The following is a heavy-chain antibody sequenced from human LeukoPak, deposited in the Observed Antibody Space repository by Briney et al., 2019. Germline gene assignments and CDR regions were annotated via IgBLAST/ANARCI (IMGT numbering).Heavy chain of an antibody. CDR3: ARRGYSSGWSHYYGMDV. J-gene: IGHJ6*04. D-gene: IGHD6-19*01. Sequence: PGGSLRLSCAASGSTFSSYWMHWVRQAPGKGLVWVSRINSDGSSTSYADSVKGRFTISRDNAKNTLYLQMNSLRAEDTAVYYCARRGYSSGWSHYYGMDVWGKGTTVTVSS. V-gene: IGHV3-74*01. CDR2: INSDGSST. CDR1: GSTFSSYW.